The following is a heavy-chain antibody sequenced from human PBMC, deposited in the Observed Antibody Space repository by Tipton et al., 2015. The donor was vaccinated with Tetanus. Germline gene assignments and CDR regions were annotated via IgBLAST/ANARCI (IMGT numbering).Heavy chain of an antibody. D-gene: IGHD4-11*01. CDR1: GGSISSTSYY. V-gene: IGHV4-39*01. CDR2: MYNSGAT. CDR3: ARLASYSNHLDA. Sequence: TLSLTCTVSGGSISSTSYYWAWIRQPPGKGLEWIGTMYNSGATYYNPSLKGRVTISGDTSKNQFSLKLNSVTAADTAVYYCARLASYSNHLDAWGQGALVTVSS. J-gene: IGHJ4*02.